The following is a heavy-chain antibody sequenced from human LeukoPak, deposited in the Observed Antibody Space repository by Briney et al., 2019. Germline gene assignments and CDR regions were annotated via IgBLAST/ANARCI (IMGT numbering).Heavy chain of an antibody. CDR3: AKVGTHMVRGGNDY. CDR2: ISGSGGST. V-gene: IGHV3-23*01. J-gene: IGHJ4*02. CDR1: GFTFSSYA. Sequence: GGSLRLSCAASGFTFSSYAMSWVRQAPGKGLEWVSAISGSGGSTYYADSVKGRFTISRGNSKNTLYLQMNSLRAEDTAVYYCAKVGTHMVRGGNDYWGQGTLVTVSS. D-gene: IGHD3-10*01.